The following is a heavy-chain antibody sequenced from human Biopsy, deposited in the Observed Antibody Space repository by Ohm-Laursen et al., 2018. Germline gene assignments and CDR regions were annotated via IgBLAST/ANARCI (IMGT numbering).Heavy chain of an antibody. V-gene: IGHV4-59*01. CDR3: TRDRGYYSDRTVPGYFDL. CDR2: DYYTGST. CDR1: GDSISSYY. D-gene: IGHD3-22*01. Sequence: SETLSLTCAVSGDSISSYYWSWIRQPPGKGLEWIGYDYYTGSTDYNPSLQSLVTISVDTSKNHFFLRLRSVTPADTAIYYCTRDRGYYSDRTVPGYFDLWGRGTLVTVSS. J-gene: IGHJ2*01.